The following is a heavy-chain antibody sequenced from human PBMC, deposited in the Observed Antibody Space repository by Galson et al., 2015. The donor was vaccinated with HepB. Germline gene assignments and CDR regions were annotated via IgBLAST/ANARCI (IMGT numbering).Heavy chain of an antibody. CDR2: ITWNSGSI. V-gene: IGHV3-9*01. J-gene: IGHJ3*02. CDR1: GFTFDDYA. D-gene: IGHD6-19*01. CDR3: AKDIHPRSGWYVPHSFNM. Sequence: SLRLSCAASGFTFDDYAMHWVRQAPGRGLEWVSGITWNSGSIDYADSVKGRFSISRDNAKNSLYLQMNSLRVEDTALDYCAKDIHPRSGWYVPHSFNMWGQGTKVT.